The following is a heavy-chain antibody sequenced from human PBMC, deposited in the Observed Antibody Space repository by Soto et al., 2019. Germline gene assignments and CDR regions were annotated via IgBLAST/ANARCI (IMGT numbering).Heavy chain of an antibody. V-gene: IGHV3-48*01. CDR2: ILSSSGVI. CDR3: ARELRAPLVATAMPYYVDV. D-gene: IGHD2-21*02. J-gene: IGHJ6*03. Sequence: EVQLVEAGGGLVQPGGSLRLSCAASGFTFGSYSRNWVRQAPGKGLEWVSFILSSSGVIYYADSVKGRFTISRDNAKNSLYLQMNGLSAEDTAVYSCARELRAPLVATAMPYYVDVWGKGPTVTVS. CDR1: GFTFGSYS.